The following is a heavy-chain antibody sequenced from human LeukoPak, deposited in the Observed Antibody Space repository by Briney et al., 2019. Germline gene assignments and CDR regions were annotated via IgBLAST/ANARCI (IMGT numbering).Heavy chain of an antibody. CDR2: IYYSGSA. D-gene: IGHD6-19*01. Sequence: PSETLSLTCTVSGGSISSYYWSWIRQPPGKGLEWIGYIYYSGSANYNPSLKSRVTISVDTSKNQFSLKLSSVTAADTAVYYCARGGGYSSGWYSGGGYFDYWGQGTLVTVSS. J-gene: IGHJ4*02. V-gene: IGHV4-59*01. CDR1: GGSISSYY. CDR3: ARGGGYSSGWYSGGGYFDY.